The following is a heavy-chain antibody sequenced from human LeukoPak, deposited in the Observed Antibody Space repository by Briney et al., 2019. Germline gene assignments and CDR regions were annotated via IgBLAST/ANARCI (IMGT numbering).Heavy chain of an antibody. CDR3: ARGGSGWY. CDR1: GFTFSSYE. Sequence: PGGSLRLSCAASGFTFSSYEMNWGRQAPGKGLEWVSYISSGGSTIYYADSVKGRFTISRDNAKNSLYLQMNSLRVEDTAVYYCARGGSGWYWGQGTLVTVSS. D-gene: IGHD6-19*01. V-gene: IGHV3-48*03. CDR2: ISSGGSTI. J-gene: IGHJ4*02.